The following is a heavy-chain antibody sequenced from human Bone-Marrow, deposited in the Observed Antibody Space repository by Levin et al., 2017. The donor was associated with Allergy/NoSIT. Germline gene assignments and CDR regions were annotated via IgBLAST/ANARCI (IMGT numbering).Heavy chain of an antibody. CDR1: GFTFSIYA. Sequence: GESLKISCSASGFTFSIYAMHWVRQAPGKGLEYVSGVSNTGDTTHYADSVKGRFTISRDNSKNTLYLQMSSLSAEDTAVYYCAKERRTGWYDFDYWGQGTLVTVSS. CDR2: VSNTGDTT. V-gene: IGHV3-64D*06. D-gene: IGHD6-19*01. CDR3: AKERRTGWYDFDY. J-gene: IGHJ4*02.